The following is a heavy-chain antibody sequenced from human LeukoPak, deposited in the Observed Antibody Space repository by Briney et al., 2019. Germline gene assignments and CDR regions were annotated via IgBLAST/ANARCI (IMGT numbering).Heavy chain of an antibody. Sequence: GGSLRLSCAASGFIFRNYGMHWVRQAPGKGLEWVACIRYDGSKYADSVKGRFTISRDDANNMAYLQMDSLKNEDTAVYYCTREDWDFDSWGQGTPVSVSS. CDR2: IRYDGS. V-gene: IGHV3-30*02. CDR1: GFIFRNYG. J-gene: IGHJ4*02. D-gene: IGHD3/OR15-3a*01. CDR3: TREDWDFDS.